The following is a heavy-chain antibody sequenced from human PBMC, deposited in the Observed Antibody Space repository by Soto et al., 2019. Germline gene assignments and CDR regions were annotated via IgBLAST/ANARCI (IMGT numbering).Heavy chain of an antibody. Sequence: QVQLVQSGAEVKKPGSSVKVSCKASGGTLSNYGISWVRQAPGQGLEWMGGTIPIIGTADLAQKFQGRLTITTDESTNTAYMQLSSLRPEDTGVYYCAGGDRVDTGDHWGQGTLVTVSS. CDR3: AGGDRVDTGDH. J-gene: IGHJ4*02. D-gene: IGHD5-18*01. CDR1: GGTLSNYG. V-gene: IGHV1-69*01. CDR2: TIPIIGTA.